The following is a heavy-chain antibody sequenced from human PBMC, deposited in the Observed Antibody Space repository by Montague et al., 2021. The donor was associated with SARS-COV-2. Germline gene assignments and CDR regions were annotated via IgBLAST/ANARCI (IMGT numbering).Heavy chain of an antibody. CDR3: ARDLVGWAYYFDY. Sequence: SLSLSFSASGFTFSSYAMHWVRQAPGKGLEWVAVISYDGSNKYYADSVKGRFTISRDNSKNTLYLQMNSLRAEDTAVYYCARDLVGWAYYFDYWGQGTLVTVSS. CDR2: ISYDGSNK. CDR1: GFTFSSYA. D-gene: IGHD3-9*01. J-gene: IGHJ4*02. V-gene: IGHV3-30-3*01.